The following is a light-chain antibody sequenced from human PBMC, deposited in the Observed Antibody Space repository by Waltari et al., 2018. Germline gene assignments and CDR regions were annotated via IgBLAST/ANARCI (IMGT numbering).Light chain of an antibody. CDR1: QRVRSY. CDR3: QQYYDVPYT. J-gene: IGKJ2*01. CDR2: DAS. V-gene: IGKV3-11*01. Sequence: EIVLTQSPATLSLSPGERATLSCRASQRVRSYLAWYQQKPGQAPRLLIDDASNRATGIPARFSGSESGTDFTLTINSLQAEDVAFYYCQQYYDVPYTFGRGTRLEIK.